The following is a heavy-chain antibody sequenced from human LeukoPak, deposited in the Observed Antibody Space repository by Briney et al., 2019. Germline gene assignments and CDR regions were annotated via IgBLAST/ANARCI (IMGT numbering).Heavy chain of an antibody. V-gene: IGHV1-8*01. D-gene: IGHD3-10*01. Sequence: ASVKVSCKASGYTFTSYDINWVRQATGQGLEWMGWMNPNSGNTGYAQEFQGRVTMTRNTSISTAYMELSSLRSEDTAVYYCARWTWFGELLDYWGQGTLVTVSS. CDR3: ARWTWFGELLDY. J-gene: IGHJ4*02. CDR2: MNPNSGNT. CDR1: GYTFTSYD.